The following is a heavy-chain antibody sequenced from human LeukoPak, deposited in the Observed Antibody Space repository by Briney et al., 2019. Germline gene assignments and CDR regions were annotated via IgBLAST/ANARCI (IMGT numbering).Heavy chain of an antibody. CDR3: AKQGAGIRD. J-gene: IGHJ1*01. CDR1: GFTFSSYG. CDR2: ISYDGNNK. Sequence: GGSLRLSCAASGFTFSSYGMHWVRQAPGKGLEWVAVISYDGNNKYYADSVKGRFTISRDNAKNSLYLQMNSLRAEDTAVYYCAKQGAGIRDWGQGTLVTVSS. D-gene: IGHD6-19*01. V-gene: IGHV3-30*18.